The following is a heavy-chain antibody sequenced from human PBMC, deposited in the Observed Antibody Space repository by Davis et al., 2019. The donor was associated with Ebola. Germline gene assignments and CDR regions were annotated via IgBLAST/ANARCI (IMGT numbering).Heavy chain of an antibody. CDR2: ISYDGSNK. CDR1: GFTFSSYG. D-gene: IGHD5-18*01. J-gene: IGHJ6*02. Sequence: GESLKISCAASGFTFSSYGMHWVRQAPGKGLEWVAVISYDGSNKYYADSVKGRFTISRDNSKNTLYLQMNSLRAEDTAVYYCAREARLDTAMVYYYYGMDVWGQGTTVTVSS. CDR3: AREARLDTAMVYYYYGMDV. V-gene: IGHV3-30*03.